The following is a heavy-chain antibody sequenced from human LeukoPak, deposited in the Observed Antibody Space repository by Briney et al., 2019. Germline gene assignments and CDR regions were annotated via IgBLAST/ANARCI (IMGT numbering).Heavy chain of an antibody. Sequence: GASVKVSCKVSGYTLTELSMHWVRQTPGKGLEWMGWISAHNGKTDSAQKFQGRVTMTTDTPTSTAYMELTSLRSDDTAEYYCARVGSSGLLGEFNYWGQGTRVTVSS. CDR2: ISAHNGKT. V-gene: IGHV1-18*01. CDR1: GYTLTELS. J-gene: IGHJ4*02. CDR3: ARVGSSGLLGEFNY. D-gene: IGHD1-26*01.